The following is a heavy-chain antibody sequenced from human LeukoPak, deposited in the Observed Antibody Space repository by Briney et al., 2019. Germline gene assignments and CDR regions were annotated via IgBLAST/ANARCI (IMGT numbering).Heavy chain of an antibody. CDR3: ARVRMVRGVGFPLGY. CDR1: GYTFTSYD. V-gene: IGHV1-8*01. Sequence: ASVKVSCKASGYTFTSYDINWVRQATGQGLEWMGWMNPNSGNTGYAQKFQGSVTMTRNTSISTAYMELSSLRSEDTAVYYCARVRMVRGVGFPLGYWGQGTLVTVSS. CDR2: MNPNSGNT. J-gene: IGHJ4*02. D-gene: IGHD3-10*01.